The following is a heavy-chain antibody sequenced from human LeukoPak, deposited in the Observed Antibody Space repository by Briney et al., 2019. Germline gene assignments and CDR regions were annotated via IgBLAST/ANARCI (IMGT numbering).Heavy chain of an antibody. J-gene: IGHJ4*02. D-gene: IGHD3-10*01. Sequence: GGSLRLSCAASGFTFSSYGMHGVRQAPGKGLEWVAVISYVGSNKYYADSVKGRFTISRDNSKNTLYLQMNSLRAEDTAVYYCAKDYLYYYGSGSYYKPPDYWGQGTLVTVSS. CDR3: AKDYLYYYGSGSYYKPPDY. CDR1: GFTFSSYG. V-gene: IGHV3-30*18. CDR2: ISYVGSNK.